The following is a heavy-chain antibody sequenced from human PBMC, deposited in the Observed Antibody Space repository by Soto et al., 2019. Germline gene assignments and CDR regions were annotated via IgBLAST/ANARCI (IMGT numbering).Heavy chain of an antibody. Sequence: QVQLVQSGPEVTTPGSSVKVSCKASGGTLSTYTISWVRQAPGQGLEWMGRIIPILDIADYAQKFQVRVTITADKSTSTAYMELTSVKYEDTDVYYCARALPRVLVPTAVSHGWCDPWGQGTLVTASS. CDR3: ARALPRVLVPTAVSHGWCDP. CDR1: GGTLSTYT. D-gene: IGHD2-2*01. CDR2: IIPILDIA. J-gene: IGHJ5*02. V-gene: IGHV1-69*02.